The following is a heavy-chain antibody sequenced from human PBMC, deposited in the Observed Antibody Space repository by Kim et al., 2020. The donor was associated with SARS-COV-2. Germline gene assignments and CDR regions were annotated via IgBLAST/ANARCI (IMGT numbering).Heavy chain of an antibody. CDR3: ARRDYDILTGYFSDAFDI. CDR2: IDPSDSYT. J-gene: IGHJ3*02. D-gene: IGHD3-9*01. Sequence: GESLKISCKGSGYSFTSYWISWVRQMPGKGLEWMGRIDPSDSYTNYSPSFQGHVTISADKSISTAYLQWSSLKASDTAMYYCARRDYDILTGYFSDAFDIWGQGTMVTVSS. V-gene: IGHV5-10-1*01. CDR1: GYSFTSYW.